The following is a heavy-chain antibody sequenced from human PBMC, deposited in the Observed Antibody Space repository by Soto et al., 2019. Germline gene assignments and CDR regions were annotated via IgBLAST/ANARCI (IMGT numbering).Heavy chain of an antibody. D-gene: IGHD3-3*01. J-gene: IGHJ5*02. CDR3: ARGLSITIFGVVIIGWFDP. V-gene: IGHV4-34*01. Sequence: RQPPEKRLEWIGEINHSGSTNYTPSLKSRVTISVDTSKNQFSLKLSSVTAADTAVYYCARGLSITIFGVVIIGWFDPWGQGPLVTVS. CDR2: INHSGST.